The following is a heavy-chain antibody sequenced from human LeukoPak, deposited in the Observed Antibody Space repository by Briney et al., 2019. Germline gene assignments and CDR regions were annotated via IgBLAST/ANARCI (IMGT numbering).Heavy chain of an antibody. CDR3: ARAFPASSSWYVFDY. CDR2: IYSGGST. V-gene: IGHV3-53*01. D-gene: IGHD6-13*01. Sequence: GGSLRLSCAASGFTVSSNYMSWVRQAPGKGLEWVSVIYSGGSTYYADSVKGRFTISRDNSKNTLYLQMNSLRAEDTAVYYCARAFPASSSWYVFDYWGQGTLVTVSS. J-gene: IGHJ4*02. CDR1: GFTVSSNY.